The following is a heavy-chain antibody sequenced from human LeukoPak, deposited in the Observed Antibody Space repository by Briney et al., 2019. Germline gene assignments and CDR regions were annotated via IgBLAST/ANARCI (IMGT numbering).Heavy chain of an antibody. Sequence: GGSLRLSCAASGFAFDDFGMHWVRQAPGKGLEWVSFISGGGSVSYYTDSLKGRFTVSRDNSKNSLYLQMGSLRAEDTALYYCGKDGPVISYWGQGTVVPVSS. V-gene: IGHV3-43*02. J-gene: IGHJ4*01. CDR2: ISGGGSVS. CDR3: GKDGPVISY. D-gene: IGHD2-21*01. CDR1: GFAFDDFG.